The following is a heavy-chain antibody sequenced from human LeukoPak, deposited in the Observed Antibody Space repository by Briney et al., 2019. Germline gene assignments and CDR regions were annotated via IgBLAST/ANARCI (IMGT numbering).Heavy chain of an antibody. J-gene: IGHJ4*02. CDR2: ISSSGSTI. CDR1: GFTFSSYE. Sequence: SGGSLRLSCAASGFTFSSYEMNWVRQAPGKGLEWVSYISSSGSTIYYADSVKGRFTISGDNAKNSLYLQMNSLRAEDKAVYYCARDYYFDYWGQGTPVTVSS. V-gene: IGHV3-48*03. CDR3: ARDYYFDY.